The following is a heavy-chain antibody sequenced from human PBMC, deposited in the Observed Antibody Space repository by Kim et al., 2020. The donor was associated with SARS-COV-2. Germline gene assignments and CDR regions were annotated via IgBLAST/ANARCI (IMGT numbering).Heavy chain of an antibody. CDR2: INPNSGGT. CDR1: GYTFTGYY. J-gene: IGHJ1*01. Sequence: ASVKVSCKASGYTFTGYYMHWVRQAPGQGLEWMGWINPNSGGTNYAQKFQGRVTMTRDTSISTAYMELSRLRSDDTAVYYCARDLKESEGFGEDGILSQHWGQGTLVTVSS. CDR3: ARDLKESEGFGEDGILSQH. D-gene: IGHD3-10*01. V-gene: IGHV1-2*02.